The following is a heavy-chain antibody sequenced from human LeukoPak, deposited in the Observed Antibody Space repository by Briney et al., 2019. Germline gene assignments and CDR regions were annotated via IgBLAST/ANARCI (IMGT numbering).Heavy chain of an antibody. Sequence: PGGSLRLSCVASGFTFSSYGIHWVRQAPGKGLERVAVVSSDGSIKYNADSVKGRFTISRDTSKNTVYLQMNSLGAEDTAFYYCARGYSSSWLGYFDYWGQGTLVTVSS. J-gene: IGHJ4*02. D-gene: IGHD6-13*01. CDR3: ARGYSSSWLGYFDY. CDR1: GFTFSSYG. CDR2: VSSDGSIK. V-gene: IGHV3-30*03.